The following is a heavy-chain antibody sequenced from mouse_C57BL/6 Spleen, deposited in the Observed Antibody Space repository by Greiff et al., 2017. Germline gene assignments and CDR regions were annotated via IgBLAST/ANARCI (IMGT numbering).Heavy chain of an antibody. J-gene: IGHJ2*01. CDR2: SRNKANDYTT. CDR3: ARDADDSYFDY. Sequence: EVHLVESGGGLVQSGRSLRLSCATSGFTFSDFYMEWVRQAPGKGLEWIAASRNKANDYTTEYSVAVKGRFIVSRDTSQSILYLQMNALRAEDTAIDYCARDADDSYFDYWGQGTTFTVSS. V-gene: IGHV7-1*01. D-gene: IGHD2-4*01. CDR1: GFTFSDFY.